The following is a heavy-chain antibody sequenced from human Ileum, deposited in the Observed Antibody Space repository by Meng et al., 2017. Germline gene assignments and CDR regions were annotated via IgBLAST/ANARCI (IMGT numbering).Heavy chain of an antibody. CDR2: LKSDGSYT. J-gene: IGHJ4*02. D-gene: IGHD2/OR15-2a*01. CDR1: GFTFSNYW. Sequence: EVQLVESGGGLVQPGGSLRLSCAASGFTFSNYWMHWVRQAPGKGLVWVSRLKSDGSYTNYADSVKGRFTISRDNAKNTLYLQMSSLTAADTALYYCARLLLLGIIDYWGQGTLVTVSS. CDR3: ARLLLLGIIDY. V-gene: IGHV3-74*01.